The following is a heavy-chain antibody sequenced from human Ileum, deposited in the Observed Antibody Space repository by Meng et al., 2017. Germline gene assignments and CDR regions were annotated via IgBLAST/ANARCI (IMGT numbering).Heavy chain of an antibody. J-gene: IGHJ4*02. CDR3: ARDDGKRTVDY. V-gene: IGHV3-7*01. CDR2: INPYGGVT. D-gene: IGHD1-1*01. CDR1: GFTFSRYW. Sequence: GGSLRLSCAASGFTFSRYWMSWVRQAPGKGLEWVANINPYGGVTYYVDSMKGRYTISRDNAKNSLYLQMDSLRAEDTAVYYCARDDGKRTVDYWGQGTLVTVSS.